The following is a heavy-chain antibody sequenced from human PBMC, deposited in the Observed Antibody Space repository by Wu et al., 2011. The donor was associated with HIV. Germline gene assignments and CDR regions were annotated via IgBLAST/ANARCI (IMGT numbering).Heavy chain of an antibody. Sequence: QVQLVQSGAEVKKPGSSVKVSCKASGVTFSSYPICWVRQAPGQGLEYMGGIIPMIGTPNYAQKFQGRVTITTDESTSTAYMELSSLRSEDTAIYYCAGDIVTGIWGQGTLVTVSS. V-gene: IGHV1-69*05. CDR2: IIPMIGTP. J-gene: IGHJ4*02. D-gene: IGHD3-9*01. CDR3: AGDIVTGI. CDR1: GVTFSSYP.